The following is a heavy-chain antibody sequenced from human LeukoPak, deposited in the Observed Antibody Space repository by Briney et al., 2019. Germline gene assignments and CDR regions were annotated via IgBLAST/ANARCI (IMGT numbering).Heavy chain of an antibody. V-gene: IGHV3-23*01. Sequence: GGSLRLSCAASGFTFSSYGMSWVRQAPGKGLEWVSAISGSGGSTYYADSVKVRFTISRDNSKNTLYLQMNSLRAEDTAVYYCAKAADIVVVPAAMDYWGQGTLVTVSS. D-gene: IGHD2-2*01. J-gene: IGHJ4*02. CDR1: GFTFSSYG. CDR3: AKAADIVVVPAAMDY. CDR2: ISGSGGST.